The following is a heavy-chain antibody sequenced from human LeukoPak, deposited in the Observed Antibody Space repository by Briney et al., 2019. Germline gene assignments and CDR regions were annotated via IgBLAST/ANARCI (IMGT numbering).Heavy chain of an antibody. Sequence: GESLKISCKISGYSFTDYWIGWVRQMPGKGLEWMGVIYPADSDSKYSPSFQGQVGISADKSISTAYLLWNSLKASDTAMYYCARLRDYGGNSGVDYWGQGTLVTVSS. V-gene: IGHV5-51*01. CDR3: ARLRDYGGNSGVDY. CDR1: GYSFTDYW. J-gene: IGHJ4*02. D-gene: IGHD4-23*01. CDR2: IYPADSDS.